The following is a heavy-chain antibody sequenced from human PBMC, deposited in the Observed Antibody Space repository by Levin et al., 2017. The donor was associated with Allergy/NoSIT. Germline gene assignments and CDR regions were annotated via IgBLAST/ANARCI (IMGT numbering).Heavy chain of an antibody. D-gene: IGHD3-22*01. CDR1: GGSISSSNFH. CDR3: AKHNYYDSHYDY. J-gene: IGHJ4*02. Sequence: SETLSLTCTVSGGSISSSNFHWGWIRQPPGKGLEWIGNIYYSGTTYYNPSLKSRVTISVDTSKNQFSLKLSSATAADTAVYYCAKHNYYDSHYDYWGQGTLVTVSS. V-gene: IGHV4-39*01. CDR2: IYYSGTT.